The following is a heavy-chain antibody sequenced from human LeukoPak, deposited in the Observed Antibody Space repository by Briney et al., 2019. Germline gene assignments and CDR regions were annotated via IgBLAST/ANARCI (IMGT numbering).Heavy chain of an antibody. CDR2: MNPNSGNT. J-gene: IGHJ6*03. CDR1: GYTFTGYY. V-gene: IGHV1-8*02. D-gene: IGHD6-13*01. CDR3: SRLIAATNTYYYYYYMDV. Sequence: ASVKVSCKASGYTFTGYYMHWVRQAPGQGLEWMGWMNPNSGNTGYAQKFQGRVTMTWNTSISTAYMDLSSLKSEDTAVYYCSRLIAATNTYYYYYYMDVWGKGTTVTISS.